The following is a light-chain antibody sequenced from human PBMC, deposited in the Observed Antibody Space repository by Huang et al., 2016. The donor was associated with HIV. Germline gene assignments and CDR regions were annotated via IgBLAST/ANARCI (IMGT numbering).Light chain of an antibody. CDR1: QDISNW. J-gene: IGKJ4*01. CDR2: ATS. V-gene: IGKV1-12*01. CDR3: QQATRIPLT. Sequence: DIQMTQSPSSVSASVGDRVTITCRASQDISNWLAWYQQKPGIAPKLLIYATSTLQSGVPSRFSGSGSGTDFTLTISSLQAEDFATYFCQQATRIPLTFGVGTKVEMK.